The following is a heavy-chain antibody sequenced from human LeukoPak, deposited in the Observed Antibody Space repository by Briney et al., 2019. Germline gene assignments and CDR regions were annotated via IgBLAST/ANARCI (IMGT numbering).Heavy chain of an antibody. D-gene: IGHD3-10*01. CDR2: IYYSGST. V-gene: IGHV4-59*08. J-gene: IGHJ2*01. Sequence: SETLSLTCTVSGGSISTYYWSWIRQPPGKGLEWIGYIYYSGSTNYNPSLNSRVTISLDTSKNQFSLKLTSVTAADTAVYYCARLVRGSGSYKPFWYFDLWGRGTLVTVSS. CDR3: ARLVRGSGSYKPFWYFDL. CDR1: GGSISTYY.